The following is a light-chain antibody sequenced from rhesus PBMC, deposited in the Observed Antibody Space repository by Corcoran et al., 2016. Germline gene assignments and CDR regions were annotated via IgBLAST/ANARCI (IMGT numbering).Light chain of an antibody. CDR1: QSLLYSSNNKNY. CDR2: WAS. V-gene: IGKV4-1*01. Sequence: DIVMTQSPDSLAVSLGERVTINCKSSQSLLYSSNNKNYLAWYQQKPGQASNLLIYWASTRESGVPKRFSGRGSGTDFTLTISGLQAEDVAVYYCQQYYSSPLTFGGGTKVEIK. CDR3: QQYYSSPLT. J-gene: IGKJ4*01.